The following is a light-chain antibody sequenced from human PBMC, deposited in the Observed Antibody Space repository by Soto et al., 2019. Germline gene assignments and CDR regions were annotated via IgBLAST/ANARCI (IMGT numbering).Light chain of an antibody. Sequence: QSALTQPASVSGSPGQSITISCTGTRSDVGGYNYVSWYQQHPGKAPKLMIYDVSNRPSGVSNRFSGSMSGITASLTIFGLAAEDYADYYWSSCTGGSTLVVLCGRTKLAFL. CDR2: DVS. CDR3: SSCTGGSTLVV. J-gene: IGLJ2*01. CDR1: RSDVGGYNY. V-gene: IGLV2-14*01.